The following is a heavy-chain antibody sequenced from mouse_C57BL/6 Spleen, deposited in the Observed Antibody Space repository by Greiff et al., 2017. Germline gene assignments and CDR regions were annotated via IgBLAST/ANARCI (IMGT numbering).Heavy chain of an antibody. CDR2: IDPSDSYT. J-gene: IGHJ2*01. D-gene: IGHD1-1*01. Sequence: VQLQQPGAELVMPGASVKLSCKASGYTFTSYWMHWVKQRPGQGLEWIGEIDPSDSYTNYNQKFKGKSTLTVDKSSSTAYMQLSSLTSEDSAVYYCARRGYYYGSSYDCDYWGQGTTLTVSS. CDR1: GYTFTSYW. CDR3: ARRGYYYGSSYDCDY. V-gene: IGHV1-69*01.